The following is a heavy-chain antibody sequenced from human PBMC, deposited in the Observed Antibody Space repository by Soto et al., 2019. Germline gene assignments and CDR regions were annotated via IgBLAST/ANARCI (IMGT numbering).Heavy chain of an antibody. CDR2: IYYSGT. CDR1: GGSISSYY. CDR3: ARTYDGSGPNSGGYAFDI. Sequence: QVQLQESGPGLVKPSETLSLTCSVSGGSISSYYWSWIRQPPGKGLEWIAYIYYSGTSYNPSLKSRVSMSLDTSKNQFYLKLSSVTAADTAVYYCARTYDGSGPNSGGYAFDIWGQGTMVTVSS. V-gene: IGHV4-59*01. J-gene: IGHJ3*02. D-gene: IGHD3-22*01.